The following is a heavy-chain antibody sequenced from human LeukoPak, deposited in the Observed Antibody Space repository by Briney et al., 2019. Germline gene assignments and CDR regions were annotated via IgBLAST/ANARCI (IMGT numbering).Heavy chain of an antibody. CDR3: ARSVRARYSGSHFDY. V-gene: IGHV4-30-4*08. CDR1: GGSISSGDYY. J-gene: IGHJ4*02. CDR2: IYYSGST. D-gene: IGHD1-26*01. Sequence: LSLTCTVSGGSISSGDYYWSWIRQPPGKGLGWIGYIYYSGSTYYNPSLKSRVTISVDTSKNQFSLKLSSVTAADTAVYYCARSVRARYSGSHFDYWGQGTLVTVSS.